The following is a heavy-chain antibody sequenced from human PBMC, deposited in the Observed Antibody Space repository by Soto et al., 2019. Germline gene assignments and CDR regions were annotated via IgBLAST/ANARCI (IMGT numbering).Heavy chain of an antibody. CDR1: GGSISNGGYY. CDR2: IYYSGST. V-gene: IGHV4-31*03. J-gene: IGHJ6*02. CDR3: ARACSSTSGYYYGMDV. Sequence: SETLSLTCTVSGGSISNGGYYWSWIRQHPGKGLEWIGYIYYSGSTYYNPSLKSRVTISVDTSKNQFSLKLSSVTAADTAVYYCARACSSTSGYYYGMDVWGQGTTVTVSS. D-gene: IGHD2-2*01.